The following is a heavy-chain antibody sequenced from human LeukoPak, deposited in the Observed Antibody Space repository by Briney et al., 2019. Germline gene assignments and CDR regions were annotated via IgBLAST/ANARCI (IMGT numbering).Heavy chain of an antibody. J-gene: IGHJ4*02. CDR3: ARDLFSFYYDSSGYCDY. CDR2: ISSSGHNI. CDR1: GFNFGDYY. D-gene: IGHD3-22*01. V-gene: IGHV3-11*01. Sequence: GGSLGLSCVASGFNFGDYYMNWFRQAPGKGLEWLSFISSSGHNILYTDSVKGRFTVSRDNAKKTVFLQMNSLRAEDTAVYYCARDLFSFYYDSSGYCDYWGPGTRVTVSS.